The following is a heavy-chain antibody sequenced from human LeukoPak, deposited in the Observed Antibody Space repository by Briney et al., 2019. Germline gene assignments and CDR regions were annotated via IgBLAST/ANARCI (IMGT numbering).Heavy chain of an antibody. CDR3: ARGSRGTPGQ. V-gene: IGHV3-20*04. CDR2: INWTGAST. D-gene: IGHD3-16*01. Sequence: GGSLRLSCAAYGFRFDDYGMTWVRQAAGKGLEWVSDINWTGASTGYADSVKDRFTISRDNAKNSLYLQMNSLRADDTALYYCARGSRGTPGQWGQGTLVTVSS. CDR1: GFRFDDYG. J-gene: IGHJ4*02.